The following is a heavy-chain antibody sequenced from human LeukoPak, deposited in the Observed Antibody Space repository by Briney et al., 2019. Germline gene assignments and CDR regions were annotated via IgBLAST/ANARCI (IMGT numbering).Heavy chain of an antibody. Sequence: PGGSLRLSCVASGFIFSSYGMYWVRQAPGKGLEWVAVVSYDGSKRYYADSVKGRFTISIHNSKNTLYLQMNSLRAEDTAVYYCASWSSSDDYYYYGMDVWGQGTTVTVSS. J-gene: IGHJ6*02. CDR2: VSYDGSKR. V-gene: IGHV3-30*03. D-gene: IGHD6-13*01. CDR1: GFIFSSYG. CDR3: ASWSSSDDYYYYGMDV.